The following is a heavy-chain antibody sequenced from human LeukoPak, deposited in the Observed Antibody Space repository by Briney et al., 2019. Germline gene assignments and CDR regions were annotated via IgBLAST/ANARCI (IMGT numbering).Heavy chain of an antibody. CDR3: ARQGFYDILTGYSRAFDY. Sequence: RGESLKISCKGSGYSLTSYLNGWGRQMPGEGLEWMGIIYPGESDTRYSPSFQGQVTISADKSISTAYLQWSSLKASDTAMNYCARQGFYDILTGYSRAFDYWGQGTLVTVSS. D-gene: IGHD3-9*01. V-gene: IGHV5-51*01. J-gene: IGHJ4*02. CDR2: IYPGESDT. CDR1: GYSLTSYL.